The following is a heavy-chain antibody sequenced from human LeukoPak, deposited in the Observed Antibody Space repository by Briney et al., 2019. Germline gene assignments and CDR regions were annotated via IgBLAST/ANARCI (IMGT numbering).Heavy chain of an antibody. CDR2: INPNSGGT. V-gene: IGHV1-2*02. CDR3: ARVDPTPWYYYYGMDV. CDR1: GYTFTGYY. Sequence: GASVKVSCKASGYTFTGYYMHWVRQAPGQGLEWMGWINPNSGGTNYAQKFQGRVTMTRDTSISTAYTELSRLRSDDTAVYYCARVDPTPWYYYYGMDVWGQGTTVTVSS. J-gene: IGHJ6*02.